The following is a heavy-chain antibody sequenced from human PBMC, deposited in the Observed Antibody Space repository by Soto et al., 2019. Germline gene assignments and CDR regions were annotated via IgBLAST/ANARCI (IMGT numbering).Heavy chain of an antibody. CDR3: ASSAYSKNGY. Sequence: GGSLRLSCAASGFTFSSYWMSWVRQAPGKGLEWVANIKPDGGEKYYVDSVKGRFTISRDNAKNSLYLQTNSLRAEDTAVYFCASSAYSKNGYWGQGTLVTVS. V-gene: IGHV3-7*01. CDR1: GFTFSSYW. D-gene: IGHD4-4*01. J-gene: IGHJ4*02. CDR2: IKPDGGEK.